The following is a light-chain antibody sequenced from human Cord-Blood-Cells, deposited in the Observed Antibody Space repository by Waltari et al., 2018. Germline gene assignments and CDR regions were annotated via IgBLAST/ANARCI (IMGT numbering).Light chain of an antibody. CDR2: DVS. V-gene: IGLV2-14*01. CDR3: SSYTSSSTVV. Sequence: QSAPTQPTAVSGSPGPSINTPCPVTSSNVDGSNYFSWYQQHPVKARKLMIYDVSNRPSGVSNRFSGSKSGNTAALTISGLQAEDEADYYCSSYTSSSTVVFGGGTKLTVL. CDR1: SSNVDGSNY. J-gene: IGLJ2*01.